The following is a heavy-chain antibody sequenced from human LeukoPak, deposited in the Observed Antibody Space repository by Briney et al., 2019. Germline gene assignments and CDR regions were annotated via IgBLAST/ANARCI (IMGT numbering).Heavy chain of an antibody. J-gene: IGHJ4*02. V-gene: IGHV4-31*11. CDR3: ARGYYYDSSGYYVHFDY. Sequence: PSETLSLTCDVSGGSIRSGDYSWSWIRQPPGKGLEWIGYIYYSGSTYYNPSLKSRVTISVDTSKNQFSLKLSSVTAADTAVYYCARGYYYDSSGYYVHFDYWGQGTLVTVSS. CDR2: IYYSGST. CDR1: GGSIRSGDYS. D-gene: IGHD3-22*01.